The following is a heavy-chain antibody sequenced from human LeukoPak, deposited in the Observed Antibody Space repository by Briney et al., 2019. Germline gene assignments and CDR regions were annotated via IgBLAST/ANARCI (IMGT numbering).Heavy chain of an antibody. CDR3: AKVPPRGYYYYYGMDV. CDR1: GFTFSSYA. Sequence: PGGSLRLSCSASGFTFSSYAMIWVRQAPGKGLEWVSAISGSGGSTYYADSVKGRFTISRDNSKNTLYLQMNSLRAEDTAVYYCAKVPPRGYYYYYGMDVWGQGTTVTVSS. V-gene: IGHV3-23*01. CDR2: ISGSGGST. J-gene: IGHJ6*02.